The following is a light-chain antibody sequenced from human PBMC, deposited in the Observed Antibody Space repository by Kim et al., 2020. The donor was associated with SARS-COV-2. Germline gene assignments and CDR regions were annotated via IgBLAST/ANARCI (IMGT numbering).Light chain of an antibody. CDR3: QAWDSSTYV. CDR2: QDS. V-gene: IGLV3-1*01. CDR1: KLGDKY. Sequence: SVPQGQTASITCSGDKLGDKYACWYQQKPGQSPVLVIYQDSKRPSGIPERFSGSNSGNTATLTISGTQAMDEADYYCQAWDSSTYVFGTGTKVTVL. J-gene: IGLJ1*01.